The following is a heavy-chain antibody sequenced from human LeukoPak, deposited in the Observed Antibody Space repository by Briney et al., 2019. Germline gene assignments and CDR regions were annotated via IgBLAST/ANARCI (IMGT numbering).Heavy chain of an antibody. D-gene: IGHD2-2*01. J-gene: IGHJ4*02. CDR1: GFSLSAYN. CDR2: ISGSGGST. V-gene: IGHV3-23*01. Sequence: PGGSLRLSCEGSGFSLSAYNMNWVRQAPGKGLEWVSAISGSGGSTYYADSVKGRFTISRDNSKNTLYLQMNSLRAEDTAVYYCAKDGAAMESHWGFDYWGQGTLATVSS. CDR3: AKDGAAMESHWGFDY.